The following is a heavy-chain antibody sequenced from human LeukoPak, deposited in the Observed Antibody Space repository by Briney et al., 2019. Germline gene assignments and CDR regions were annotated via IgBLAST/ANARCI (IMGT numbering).Heavy chain of an antibody. J-gene: IGHJ6*02. D-gene: IGHD3-10*01. CDR2: ISSSGSSR. Sequence: GGSLRLSCAASGFTFSSYAMTWVRQAPGKGLEWVSAISSSGSSRYYADSVKGRFTISRDNSKNTLYLQMNSLRAEDTAVYYCAKLSRDELLWFGDRSGSYGMDVWGQGTAVTVSS. CDR1: GFTFSSYA. CDR3: AKLSRDELLWFGDRSGSYGMDV. V-gene: IGHV3-23*01.